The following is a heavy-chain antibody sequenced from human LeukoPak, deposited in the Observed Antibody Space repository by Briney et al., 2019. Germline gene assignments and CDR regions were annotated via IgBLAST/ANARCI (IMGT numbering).Heavy chain of an antibody. CDR2: IYYSGSI. J-gene: IGHJ5*02. V-gene: IGHV4-59*01. CDR1: GGSMRSYY. D-gene: IGHD3-16*01. Sequence: SETLSLTCTVSGGSMRSYYWSWLRRPPGKGLEWIGYIYYSGSINYNPSLTSRVTISVDTSKNQFSLKLSSVTAADTAVYYCARGPGLNWFDPWGQGTLVTVSS. CDR3: ARGPGLNWFDP.